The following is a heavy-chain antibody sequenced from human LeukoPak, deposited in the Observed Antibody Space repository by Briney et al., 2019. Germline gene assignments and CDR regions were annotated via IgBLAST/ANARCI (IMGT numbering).Heavy chain of an antibody. J-gene: IGHJ6*02. CDR1: GGSISSDKYY. CDR2: IYYSGTT. D-gene: IGHD3-22*01. Sequence: PSETLSLTCTVSGGSISSDKYYWSWIRQPPGKGLEWIGYIYYSGTTYYNPSLKSRPTISLDTSKNQFSLKLSSVTAAGTAVYYCARDRSYDSSGYRNGNYYGMDVWGQGTTVTVSS. V-gene: IGHV4-30-4*01. CDR3: ARDRSYDSSGYRNGNYYGMDV.